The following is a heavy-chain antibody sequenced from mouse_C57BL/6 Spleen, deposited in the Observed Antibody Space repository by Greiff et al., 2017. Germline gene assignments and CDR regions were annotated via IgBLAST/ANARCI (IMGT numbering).Heavy chain of an antibody. CDR2: IDPSDSYT. V-gene: IGHV1-50*01. J-gene: IGHJ4*01. D-gene: IGHD3-2*02. Sequence: QVQLQQPGAELVKPGASVKLSCKASGYTFTSYWMQWVKQRPGQGLEWIGEIDPSDSYTNYNQKFKGKATLTVDTSSSTAYMQLSSLTSEDSAVYYCARSGSSGYRAMDYWGQGTSVTVSS. CDR3: ARSGSSGYRAMDY. CDR1: GYTFTSYW.